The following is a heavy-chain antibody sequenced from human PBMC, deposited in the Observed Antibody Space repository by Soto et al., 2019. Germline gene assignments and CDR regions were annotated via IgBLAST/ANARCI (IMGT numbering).Heavy chain of an antibody. Sequence: GGSLRLSCAASGFTVSSNYMSWVRQAPGKGLEWVSVIYSGGSTYYADCVKGRLTISRDNSKNTLYLQMNSLRAEDTAVYYCARIVADDWFDPWGQGTLVTVSS. CDR3: ARIVADDWFDP. D-gene: IGHD2-15*01. CDR1: GFTVSSNY. V-gene: IGHV3-53*01. J-gene: IGHJ5*02. CDR2: IYSGGST.